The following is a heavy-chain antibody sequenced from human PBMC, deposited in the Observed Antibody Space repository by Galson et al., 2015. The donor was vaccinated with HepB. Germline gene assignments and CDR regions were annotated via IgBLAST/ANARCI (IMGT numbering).Heavy chain of an antibody. Sequence: SETLSLTCTVSGGSISSSSHYWGWIRQSPGKGLEWIGRIYYGGSTLYNPSLRSRVTISVDPSKKQFSLELKSITAADTAVYYCARPRYCSSATCTAAFDYWGQGTLVTVSS. CDR3: ARPRYCSSATCTAAFDY. J-gene: IGHJ4*02. V-gene: IGHV4-39*01. CDR1: GGSISSSSHY. D-gene: IGHD2-2*01. CDR2: IYYGGST.